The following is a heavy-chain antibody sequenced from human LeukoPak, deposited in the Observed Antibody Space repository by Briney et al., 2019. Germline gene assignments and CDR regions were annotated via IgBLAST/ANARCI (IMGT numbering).Heavy chain of an antibody. CDR1: GFTFSSYG. CDR3: AMRVMTTVTPGAFDI. CDR2: VSTGSNYI. J-gene: IGHJ3*02. V-gene: IGHV3-21*04. Sequence: GGSLRLSCAASGFTFSSYGMHWVRQAPGKGLEWVSSVSTGSNYIYYADSVKGRFTISRDNDKNSLYLQMNSLRVEDTAVYYCAMRVMTTVTPGAFDIWGQGTMVTVSS. D-gene: IGHD4-17*01.